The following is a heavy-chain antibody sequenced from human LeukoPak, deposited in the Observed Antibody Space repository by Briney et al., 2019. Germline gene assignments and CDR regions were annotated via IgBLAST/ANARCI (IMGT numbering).Heavy chain of an antibody. CDR2: INPNSGGT. CDR3: ARSGVSRDGYSIDY. Sequence: ASVKVSCKASGYTFTGYYMHWVRQAPGQGLEWMGWINPNSGGTNYAQKFQGRVTITADKSTSTAYMELSSLRSEDTAVYYCARSGVSRDGYSIDYWGQGTLVTVSS. J-gene: IGHJ4*02. D-gene: IGHD5-24*01. V-gene: IGHV1-2*02. CDR1: GYTFTGYY.